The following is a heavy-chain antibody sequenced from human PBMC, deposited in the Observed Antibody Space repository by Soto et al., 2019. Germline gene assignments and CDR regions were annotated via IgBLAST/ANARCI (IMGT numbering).Heavy chain of an antibody. V-gene: IGHV4-31*03. CDR1: GGSIRSGGYY. CDR2: IYYSGST. D-gene: IGHD3-22*01. J-gene: IGHJ4*02. CDR3: ASQHYYDSSGYYVVY. Sequence: PSETLSLTCTVSGGSIRSGGYYWSWIRQHSEKGLEWIGYIYYSGSTYYNPSLKSRVTISVDTSKNQFYLKLNTVTAADTAFYYCASQHYYDSSGYYVVYWGQGTLVTVSS.